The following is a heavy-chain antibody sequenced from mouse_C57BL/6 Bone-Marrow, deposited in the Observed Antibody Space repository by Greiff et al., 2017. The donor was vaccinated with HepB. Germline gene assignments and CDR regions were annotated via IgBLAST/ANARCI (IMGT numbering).Heavy chain of an antibody. Sequence: EVQLQESEGGLVQPGSSMKLSCTASGFTFSDYYMAWVRQVPEKGLEWVANINYDGSSTYYLDSLKSRFIISRDNAKNILYLQMSSLKSEDTATYYCARDPYYGSSYWYFDVWGTGTTVTVSS. CDR1: GFTFSDYY. D-gene: IGHD1-1*01. CDR3: ARDPYYGSSYWYFDV. CDR2: INYDGSST. V-gene: IGHV5-16*01. J-gene: IGHJ1*03.